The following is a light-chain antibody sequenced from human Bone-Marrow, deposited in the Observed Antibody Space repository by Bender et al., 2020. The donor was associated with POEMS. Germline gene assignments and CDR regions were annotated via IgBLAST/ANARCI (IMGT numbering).Light chain of an antibody. CDR3: QLWDNNSNHPWV. Sequence: SSELTQPPSVSVSPGQTARITCSGDELPKQYAYWYQQKPGQTPLLVIYKDTERPSGIPERFSGSRSGNTATLTISRVEAGDEADYICQLWDNNSNHPWVFGGGTKLTVL. V-gene: IGLV3-25*02. CDR2: KDT. CDR1: ELPKQY. J-gene: IGLJ3*02.